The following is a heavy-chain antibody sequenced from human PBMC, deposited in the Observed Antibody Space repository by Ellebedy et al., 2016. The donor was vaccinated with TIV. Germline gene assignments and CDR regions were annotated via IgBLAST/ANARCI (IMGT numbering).Heavy chain of an antibody. V-gene: IGHV4-34*01. Sequence: SETLSLTXAVYGGSFSGYYWSWIRQPPGKGLEWIGEINHSGSTNYNPSLKSRVTISVVTSKNQFSLKLSSVTAADTAVYYCARGRPFFDYWGQGTLVTVSS. J-gene: IGHJ4*02. CDR1: GGSFSGYY. CDR2: INHSGST. CDR3: ARGRPFFDY.